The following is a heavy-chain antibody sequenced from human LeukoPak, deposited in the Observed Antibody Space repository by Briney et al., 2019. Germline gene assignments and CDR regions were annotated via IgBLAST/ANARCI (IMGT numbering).Heavy chain of an antibody. CDR3: ARDLALDWSYYYYMDV. V-gene: IGHV4-61*02. Sequence: SETLSLTCTVSGGSISSRAYYRNWIRQPAGKGLEWIGRIHISGITNYNPSLKSRVTISMDASKNQLSLKLTSVTAADTAVYYCARDLALDWSYYYYMDVWGKGTTVTVSS. CDR2: IHISGIT. J-gene: IGHJ6*03. CDR1: GGSISSRAYY. D-gene: IGHD3/OR15-3a*01.